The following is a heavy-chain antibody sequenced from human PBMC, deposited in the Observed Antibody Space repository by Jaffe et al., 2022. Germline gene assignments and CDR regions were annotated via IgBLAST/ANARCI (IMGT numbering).Heavy chain of an antibody. D-gene: IGHD3-3*01. CDR1: GFTFSSYW. CDR3: ARESTIFGVVIIFECAFDI. J-gene: IGHJ3*02. CDR2: IKQDGSEK. V-gene: IGHV3-7*01. Sequence: EVQLVESGGGLVQPGGSLRLSCAASGFTFSSYWMSWVRQAPGKGLEWVANIKQDGSEKYYVDSVKGRFTISRDNAKNSLYLQMNSLRAEDTAVYYCARESTIFGVVIIFECAFDIWGQGTMVTVSS.